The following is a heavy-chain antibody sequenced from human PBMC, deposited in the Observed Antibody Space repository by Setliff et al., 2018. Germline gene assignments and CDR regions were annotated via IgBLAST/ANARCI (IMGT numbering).Heavy chain of an antibody. CDR2: IHASGSP. CDR3: ARDNPIVGATDY. J-gene: IGHJ4*02. D-gene: IGHD1-26*01. CDR1: GGSITRGSFY. Sequence: SETLSLTCTVSGGSITRGSFYWSWIRQSDGKRLEWIGRIHASGSPNYNPSLKSRVTISVDTSKNQFSLNLSSVTAADTAVYFCARDNPIVGATDYWGQGILVTVSS. V-gene: IGHV4-61*02.